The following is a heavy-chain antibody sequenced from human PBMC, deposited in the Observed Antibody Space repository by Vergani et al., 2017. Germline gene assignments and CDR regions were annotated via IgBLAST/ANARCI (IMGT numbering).Heavy chain of an antibody. V-gene: IGHV4-34*01. Sequence: QVQLQQWGGGLLKPSGTLSLTCVVNGVSFTSYHWTWIRQSPGEGLWWVGDIDHTGRRDYNPALKSRLTMSVDKSRKQFSLTHTSVTATDTAIYFCARVNTETNGHLYYYYYVDVWGQGTEVTVS. D-gene: IGHD4-11*01. CDR2: IDHTGRR. CDR1: GVSFTSYH. CDR3: ARVNTETNGHLYYYYYVDV. J-gene: IGHJ6*03.